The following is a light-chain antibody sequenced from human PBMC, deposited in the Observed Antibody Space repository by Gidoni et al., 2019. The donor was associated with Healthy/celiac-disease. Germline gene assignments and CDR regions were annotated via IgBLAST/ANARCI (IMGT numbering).Light chain of an antibody. CDR2: DDS. CDR3: QVWDSSSDHLVV. J-gene: IGLJ2*01. Sequence: SYVLTQPPSVSVAPGQTARITCGGKNIGSKSVHWYQQKPGQAPVLVVYDDSDRPSGIPARFSGSNSGNTATLTISRVEAGDEADYYCQVWDSSSDHLVVFGGGTKLTVL. V-gene: IGLV3-21*02. CDR1: NIGSKS.